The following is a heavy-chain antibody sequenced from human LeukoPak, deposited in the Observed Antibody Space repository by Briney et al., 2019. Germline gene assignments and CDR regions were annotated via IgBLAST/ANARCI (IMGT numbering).Heavy chain of an antibody. D-gene: IGHD6-6*01. Sequence: GASVKVSCKASGYTFTSYGISWVRQAPGQGLEWMGWISAYNGNTNYAQKLQGRVTMTTDTSTSTAYMELRSLRSDDTAVYYCARDPIMRGRSSVGLWYFDYWGQGTLVTVSS. CDR3: ARDPIMRGRSSVGLWYFDY. CDR2: ISAYNGNT. J-gene: IGHJ4*02. V-gene: IGHV1-18*01. CDR1: GYTFTSYG.